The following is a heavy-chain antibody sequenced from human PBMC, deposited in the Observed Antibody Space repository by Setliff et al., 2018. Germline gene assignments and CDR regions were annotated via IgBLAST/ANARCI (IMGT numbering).Heavy chain of an antibody. CDR2: NSA. CDR3: ARERGDIVSTTSYYYYMDV. Sequence: ASVKVSCKTSGYTFTNFGINRVRQAPGQGLEWMGWNSAYAQKFQGRVTITTDESTSTAYMEMSSLRSEDTAVYYCARERGDIVSTTSYYYYMDVWGKGTTVTVSS. D-gene: IGHD5-12*01. V-gene: IGHV1-18*01. J-gene: IGHJ6*03. CDR1: GYTFTNFG.